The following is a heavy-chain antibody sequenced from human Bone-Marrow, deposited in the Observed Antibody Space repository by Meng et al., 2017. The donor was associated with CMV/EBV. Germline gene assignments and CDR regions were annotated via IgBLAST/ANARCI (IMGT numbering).Heavy chain of an antibody. CDR1: GFTFSDYY. D-gene: IGHD6-13*01. CDR3: ARDRGGRRKRSSWYEDGGMDV. CDR2: ISSSGSTI. Sequence: GESLKISCAASGFTFSDYYMSWIRQAPGKGLEWVSYISSSGSTIYYADSVKGRFTISRDNAKNSLYLQMNSLRAEDTAVYYCARDRGGRRKRSSWYEDGGMDVWGQGTTVTVSS. J-gene: IGHJ6*02. V-gene: IGHV3-11*04.